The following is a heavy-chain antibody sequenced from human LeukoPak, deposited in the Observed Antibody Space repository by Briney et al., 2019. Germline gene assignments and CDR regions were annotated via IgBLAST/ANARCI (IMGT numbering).Heavy chain of an antibody. CDR3: AREIYDYGSGRNNNWFDP. CDR2: INPSGGST. CDR1: GYTFTSYY. V-gene: IGHV1-46*01. J-gene: IGHJ5*02. Sequence: ASVKVSCKASGYTFTSYYMHWVRQAPGQGLEWMGIINPSGGSTSYAQKFQGRVTMTRDTSTSTVYMELSSLRSEDTAAYYCAREIYDYGSGRNNNWFDPWGQGTLVTVSS. D-gene: IGHD3-10*01.